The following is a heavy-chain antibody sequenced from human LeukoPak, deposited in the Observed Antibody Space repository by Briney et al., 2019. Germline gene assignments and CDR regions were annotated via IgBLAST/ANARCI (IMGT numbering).Heavy chain of an antibody. CDR3: ARQSPDYEGAGSYYYFDY. Sequence: PSETLSLTCAVYGGSFSGYYWSWIRQPPGKGLEWIGEINHSGSTNYNRSLKSRVTISVDTSKNQFSLKLSSVTAADTAVYYCARQSPDYEGAGSYYYFDYWGQRTLAT. CDR1: GGSFSGYY. CDR2: INHSGST. J-gene: IGHJ4*02. D-gene: IGHD3-10*01. V-gene: IGHV4-34*01.